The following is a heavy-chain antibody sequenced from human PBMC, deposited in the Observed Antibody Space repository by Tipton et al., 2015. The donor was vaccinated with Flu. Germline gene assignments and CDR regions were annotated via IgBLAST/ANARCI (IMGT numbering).Heavy chain of an antibody. Sequence: SLRLSCAASGFTFSSYAMHWVRQAPGKGLEWVAVISYDGSNKYYADSVKGRFTISRDNSKNTLYLQMNSLRAEDTAVYYCARDLWPVSIVVVMYPNYYYYGMDVWGQGTTVTVSS. J-gene: IGHJ6*02. CDR2: ISYDGSNK. D-gene: IGHD3-22*01. CDR1: GFTFSSYA. CDR3: ARDLWPVSIVVVMYPNYYYYGMDV. V-gene: IGHV3-30-3*01.